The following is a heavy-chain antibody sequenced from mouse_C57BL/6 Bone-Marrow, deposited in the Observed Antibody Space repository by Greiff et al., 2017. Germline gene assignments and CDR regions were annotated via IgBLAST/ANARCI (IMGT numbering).Heavy chain of an antibody. D-gene: IGHD1-1*01. CDR2: IWSGGST. V-gene: IGHV2-2*01. CDR3: ARINSYYYGISYAMDY. J-gene: IGHJ4*01. CDR1: GFSLTSYG. Sequence: QVQLQQSGPGLVQPSQSLSITCTVSGFSLTSYGVHWVRQSPGKGLAWLGVIWSGGSTDYNAAFISRLSISKDNSKSQVFFKMNSLQADDTDIYYCARINSYYYGISYAMDYWGQGTSVTVSS.